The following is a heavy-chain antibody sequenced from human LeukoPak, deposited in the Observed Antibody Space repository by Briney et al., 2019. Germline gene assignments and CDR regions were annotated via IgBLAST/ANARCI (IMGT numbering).Heavy chain of an antibody. Sequence: SETLSLTCAVYGGSFSGYYWSWIRQPPGKGLEWIGEINHSGSTNYNPSLKSRVTVSVDWSRNQFSLRLSSVTAADTAVYYCARARAGADRTYYYYMDVWGKGTTVTVSS. CDR1: GGSFSGYY. CDR2: INHSGST. V-gene: IGHV4-34*01. D-gene: IGHD6-13*01. CDR3: ARARAGADRTYYYYMDV. J-gene: IGHJ6*03.